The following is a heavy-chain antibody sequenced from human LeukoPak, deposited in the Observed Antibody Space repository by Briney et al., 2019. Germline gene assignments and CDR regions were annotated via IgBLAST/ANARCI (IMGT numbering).Heavy chain of an antibody. CDR1: GGSFSGYY. J-gene: IGHJ4*02. CDR3: ARGGPTEWYSYGCSFDY. V-gene: IGHV4-34*01. CDR2: INHSGST. Sequence: SETLSLTCTVYGGSFSGYYWSWIRQPPGKGLEWIGEINHSGSTNYNPSLKSRVTISVDTSKNQFSLKLSSVTAADTAVYYCARGGPTEWYSYGCSFDYWGQGTLVTVSS. D-gene: IGHD5-18*01.